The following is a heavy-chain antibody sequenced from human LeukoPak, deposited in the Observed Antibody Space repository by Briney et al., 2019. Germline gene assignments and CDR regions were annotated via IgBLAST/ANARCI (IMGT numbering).Heavy chain of an antibody. J-gene: IGHJ5*02. Sequence: GGSLRLSCAASGFTFSSYAMSWVRQAPGKGLEWASAISGSGGSTYYADSVKGRFTISRGNSKNTLYLQMNSLRAEDTAVYYCAKDLGYSSSWLNWFDPWGQGTLVTVSS. CDR3: AKDLGYSSSWLNWFDP. CDR2: ISGSGGST. CDR1: GFTFSSYA. V-gene: IGHV3-23*01. D-gene: IGHD6-13*01.